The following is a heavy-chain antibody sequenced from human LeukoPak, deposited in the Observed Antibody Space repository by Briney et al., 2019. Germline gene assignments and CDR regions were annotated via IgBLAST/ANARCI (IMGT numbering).Heavy chain of an antibody. D-gene: IGHD1-26*01. CDR3: ARHYGSGSYYPSY. CDR1: GFTFSSFA. V-gene: IGHV3-23*01. J-gene: IGHJ4*02. Sequence: GGSLRLSCAASGFTFSSFAMSWVRQAPGKGLEWVSAISGRGDTTYYADSVKGRFTISRDNSKNTLYLQMNSLRAEDTAVYYCARHYGSGSYYPSYWGQGTLVTVSS. CDR2: ISGRGDTT.